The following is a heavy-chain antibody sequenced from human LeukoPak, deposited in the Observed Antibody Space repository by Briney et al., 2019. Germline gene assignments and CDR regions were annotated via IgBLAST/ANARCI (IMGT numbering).Heavy chain of an antibody. D-gene: IGHD1-14*01. J-gene: IGHJ6*03. CDR3: ARDPSPRTSYYYYYMDV. CDR1: GFTLSSYS. Sequence: GGSLRLSCAASGFTLSSYSMNWVRQAPGKGLEWVASISISRFYIYHADSVKGRFTISRDNAKNLVYLQMNALRADDTAVYYCARDPSPRTSYYYYYMDVWGKGTTVTVSS. CDR2: ISISRFYI. V-gene: IGHV3-21*01.